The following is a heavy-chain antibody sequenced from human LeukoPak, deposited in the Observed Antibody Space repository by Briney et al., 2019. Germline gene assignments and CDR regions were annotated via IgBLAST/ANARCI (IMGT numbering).Heavy chain of an antibody. CDR1: GFTFSSYG. D-gene: IGHD2-15*01. V-gene: IGHV3-30*18. J-gene: IGHJ4*02. CDR2: ISYDGSNK. Sequence: GRSLRLSCAASGFTFSSYGMHWVRQAPGKGLEWVAVISYDGSNKYYADSVKGRFTISRDNSKNTLYLQMNSLRAEDTAVYYCAKVDCLGSCYRCYFDYWGQGTLVTVSS. CDR3: AKVDCLGSCYRCYFDY.